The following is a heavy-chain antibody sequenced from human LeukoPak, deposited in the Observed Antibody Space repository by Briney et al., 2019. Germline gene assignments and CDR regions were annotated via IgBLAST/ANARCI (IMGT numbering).Heavy chain of an antibody. CDR1: GYTFTSYY. CDR2: INPSGGST. J-gene: IGHJ3*02. D-gene: IGHD3-22*01. Sequence: GASVKVSCKASGYTFTSYYMHCVRQAPGQGLEWMGIINPSGGSTSYAQKFQGRVTMTRDTSTSTVYMELSSLRSEDTAVYYCARTRETMIVEVDAFDIWGQGTMVTVSS. V-gene: IGHV1-46*01. CDR3: ARTRETMIVEVDAFDI.